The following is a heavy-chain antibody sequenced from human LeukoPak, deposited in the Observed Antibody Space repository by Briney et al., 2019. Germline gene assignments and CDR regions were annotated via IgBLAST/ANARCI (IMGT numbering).Heavy chain of an antibody. CDR2: ISGSGGST. Sequence: PGGSLRLSCAASGFTFSSYAMSWVRQAPGKGLEWVSAISGSGGSTYYADSVKGRFTISRDNSKNTLYLQMNSLRAEDTAVYYCAKEDQGHGSGYDSAFDYWGQGTLVTVSS. J-gene: IGHJ4*02. CDR3: AKEDQGHGSGYDSAFDY. V-gene: IGHV3-23*01. CDR1: GFTFSSYA. D-gene: IGHD5-12*01.